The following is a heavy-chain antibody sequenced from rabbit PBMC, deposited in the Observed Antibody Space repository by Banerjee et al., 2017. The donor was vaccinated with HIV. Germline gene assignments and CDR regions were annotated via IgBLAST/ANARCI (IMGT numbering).Heavy chain of an antibody. J-gene: IGHJ4*01. CDR1: GFSLSIYE. V-gene: IGHV1S40*01. CDR3: ADSYPNYDYAFNL. Sequence: QSLEESGGDLVKPGAFLTLTCTASGFSLSIYEMCWVRQAPGKGLEWIACSYAGSSGTTYYASWAKGRFTISKTSSTTVTLQMTSLTGADTATYFCADSYPNYDYAFNLWGPGTLVTVS. CDR2: SYAGSSGTT. D-gene: IGHD6-1*01.